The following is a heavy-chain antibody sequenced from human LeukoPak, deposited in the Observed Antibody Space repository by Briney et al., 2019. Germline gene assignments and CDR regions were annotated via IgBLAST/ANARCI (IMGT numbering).Heavy chain of an antibody. J-gene: IGHJ4*02. Sequence: GGSLRLSCAASGFTFSDFYMTWIRQAPGKGLEWVSYISNRGTTIHYADSVRGRFTISRDNAKKSLYLQMNGLRAEDTAVYYCARSADRSGYFREITLYYFDYWGQGALVTVSS. CDR1: GFTFSDFY. CDR2: ISNRGTTI. V-gene: IGHV3-11*01. CDR3: ARSADRSGYFREITLYYFDY. D-gene: IGHD3-22*01.